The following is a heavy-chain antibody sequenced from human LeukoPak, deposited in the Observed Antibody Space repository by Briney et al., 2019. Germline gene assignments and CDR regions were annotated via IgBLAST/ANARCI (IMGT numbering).Heavy chain of an antibody. V-gene: IGHV3-20*04. CDR2: INWNGGST. Sequence: GGSLRLSCAASGFTFDDYGMSWVRQAPGKGLEWVSGINWNGGSTGYADSVKGRFTISRDNAKNSLYLQMNSLRAEDTALYYCAREAYDSSGYSSPFDYWGQGTLVTASS. CDR1: GFTFDDYG. J-gene: IGHJ4*02. CDR3: AREAYDSSGYSSPFDY. D-gene: IGHD3-22*01.